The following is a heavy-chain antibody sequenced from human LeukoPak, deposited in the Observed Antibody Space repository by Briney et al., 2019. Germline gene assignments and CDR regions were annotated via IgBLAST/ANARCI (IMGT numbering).Heavy chain of an antibody. J-gene: IGHJ4*02. D-gene: IGHD3-22*01. CDR1: RGTFSRNT. CDR3: ARVSVDSGYYYLDL. Sequence: ASVKVSCKASRGTFSRNTVTWVRQAPGQGLEWMGGIIPMFGTPNYAQNFRGRVTVTTDESTSTASMELTSLRSEDTAVYSCARVSVDSGYYYLDLWGQGTLVTVSS. V-gene: IGHV1-69*05. CDR2: IIPMFGTP.